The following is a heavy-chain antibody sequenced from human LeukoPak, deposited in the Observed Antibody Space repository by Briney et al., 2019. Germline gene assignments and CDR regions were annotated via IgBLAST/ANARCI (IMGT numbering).Heavy chain of an antibody. D-gene: IGHD6-13*01. J-gene: IGHJ4*02. CDR1: GFTFSSYG. Sequence: GGSLRLSCAASGFTFSSYGMHWVRQAPGKGLEWVAFIRYDGSNKYYADSVKGRFTISRDNSKNTLYLQMNSLRAEDTAVYYCARAAREYSSSWALYYFDYWGQGTLVTVSS. CDR2: IRYDGSNK. CDR3: ARAAREYSSSWALYYFDY. V-gene: IGHV3-30*02.